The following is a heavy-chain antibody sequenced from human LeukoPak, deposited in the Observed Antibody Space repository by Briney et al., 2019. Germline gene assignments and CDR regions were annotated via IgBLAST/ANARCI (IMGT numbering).Heavy chain of an antibody. V-gene: IGHV4-31*03. CDR2: IYYSGST. CDR1: GGSISSGGYY. D-gene: IGHD3-22*01. J-gene: IGHJ4*02. CDR3: ASYSYYYDSSGYFDY. Sequence: SETLSLTCTVSGGSISSGGYYWSWIRQHPGKGLEWIGYIYYSGSTYYNPSLKSRVTISVDTSKNQFSLKLSSVTAADTAVYYCASYSYYYDSSGYFDYWGQGTLVTVSS.